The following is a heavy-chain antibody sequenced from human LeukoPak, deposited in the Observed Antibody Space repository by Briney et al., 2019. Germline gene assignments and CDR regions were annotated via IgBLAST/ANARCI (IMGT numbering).Heavy chain of an antibody. Sequence: SETLSLTCTVSGGSISSYYWTWIRQPPGRSLEWIGYIYHIGSTNYSPSLKSRVTISLDTSKNQFSLRLSSVTAADTAVYYCAGEQWRPPYYYFGLDVWGQGTTVTVSS. D-gene: IGHD2-8*01. CDR1: GGSISSYY. CDR3: AGEQWRPPYYYFGLDV. CDR2: IYHIGST. V-gene: IGHV4-59*01. J-gene: IGHJ6*02.